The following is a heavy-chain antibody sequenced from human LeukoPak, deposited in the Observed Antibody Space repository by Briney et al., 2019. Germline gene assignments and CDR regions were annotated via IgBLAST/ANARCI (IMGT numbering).Heavy chain of an antibody. D-gene: IGHD3-10*01. CDR3: ARGYGSGSSYFDL. CDR1: GFTVSSNY. V-gene: IGHV3-66*01. Sequence: PGGSLRLSCAASGFTVSSNYMSRVRQAPGKGLEWVSVIYSGGSTYYADSVKGRFTISRDNSKNTLYLQMNSLRAEDTAVYYCARGYGSGSSYFDLWGRGTLVTVSS. J-gene: IGHJ2*01. CDR2: IYSGGST.